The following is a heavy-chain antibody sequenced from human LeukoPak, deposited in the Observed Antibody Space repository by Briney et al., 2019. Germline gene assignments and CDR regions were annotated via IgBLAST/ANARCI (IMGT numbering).Heavy chain of an antibody. D-gene: IGHD3-16*01. J-gene: IGHJ4*02. CDR2: INHSGST. CDR1: GGSFSGYY. CDR3: ARDHSGLDY. Sequence: SSETLSLTCAVYGGSFSGYYWSWIRQPPGKGLEWIGEINHSGSTNYNPSLKSRVTISVDTSKNQFSLKLSSVTAADTAVYYCARDHSGLDYWGQGTLVTVSS. V-gene: IGHV4-34*01.